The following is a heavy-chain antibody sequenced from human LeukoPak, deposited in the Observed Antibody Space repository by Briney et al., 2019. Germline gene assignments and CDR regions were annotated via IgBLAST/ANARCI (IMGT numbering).Heavy chain of an antibody. V-gene: IGHV4-4*07. CDR3: ARVKTTISYYYLDV. CDR2: IYASGTT. J-gene: IGHJ6*03. Sequence: SETLSLTCTVSGDSISGYFWSWIRQPPGKRLEWIGRIYASGTTNYNPSLQSRVTISGDTSKNQVSLKLSSVTAADTAIYYCARVKTTISYYYLDVWGKGTTVIVSS. CDR1: GDSISGYF. D-gene: IGHD3-3*01.